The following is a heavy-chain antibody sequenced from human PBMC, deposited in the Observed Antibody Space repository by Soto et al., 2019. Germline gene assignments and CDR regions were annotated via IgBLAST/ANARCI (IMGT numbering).Heavy chain of an antibody. V-gene: IGHV1-18*01. J-gene: IGHJ3*02. CDR2: ISAYNGNT. D-gene: IGHD3-16*02. CDR1: GYTFTSYG. Sequence: SCKASGYTFTSYGISWVRQAPGQGLEWMGWISAYNGNTNYAQKLQGRVTMTTDTSTSTAYMELGSLRSDDTAVYYCARRYYDYIWGSYRPDAFDIWGQGTMVTVSS. CDR3: ARRYYDYIWGSYRPDAFDI.